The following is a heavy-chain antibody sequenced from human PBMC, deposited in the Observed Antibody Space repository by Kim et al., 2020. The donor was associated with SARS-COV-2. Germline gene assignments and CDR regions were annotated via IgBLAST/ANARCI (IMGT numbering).Heavy chain of an antibody. CDR2: IIPIFGTA. J-gene: IGHJ6*02. Sequence: SVKVSCKASGGTFSSYAISWVRQAPGQGLEWMGGIIPIFGTANYAQKFQGRVTITANESTSTAYMELSSLRSEDTAVYYCARGAWSSSWGSDYYYGMDVWGQGTTVTVSS. V-gene: IGHV1-69*13. D-gene: IGHD6-13*01. CDR3: ARGAWSSSWGSDYYYGMDV. CDR1: GGTFSSYA.